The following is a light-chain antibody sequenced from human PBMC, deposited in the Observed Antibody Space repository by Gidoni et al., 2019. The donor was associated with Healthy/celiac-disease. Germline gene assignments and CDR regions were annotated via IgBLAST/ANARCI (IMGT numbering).Light chain of an antibody. V-gene: IGKV3-15*01. CDR2: GAS. Sequence: EIVMTQSPATLSVSPGERATLSCRPSLSVSSNLDWYQQKPGQAPRLLIYGASTRATGIPARFSGSGSGTEFTRTISSLQSEDLAVYYCQQYNNWPPITFGQGTRLEIK. J-gene: IGKJ5*01. CDR1: LSVSSN. CDR3: QQYNNWPPIT.